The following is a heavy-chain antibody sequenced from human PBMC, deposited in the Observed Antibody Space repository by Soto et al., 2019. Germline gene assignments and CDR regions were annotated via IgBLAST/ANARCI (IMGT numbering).Heavy chain of an antibody. V-gene: IGHV3-7*01. CDR1: GFTFSRYW. Sequence: EVQLVESGGALVQPGGSLRLSCAASGFTFSRYWMTWVRQAPGKGLEWVANIGQDGSEKYYVDSVKGRFTISRDNAKNSLYLQMNSLRAEDTAVYYCARERAEAPAVDFWGQGTLVPVSS. CDR3: ARERAEAPAVDF. J-gene: IGHJ4*02. CDR2: IGQDGSEK.